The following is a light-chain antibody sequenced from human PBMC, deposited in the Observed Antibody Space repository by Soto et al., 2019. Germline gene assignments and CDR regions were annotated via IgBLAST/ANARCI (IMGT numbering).Light chain of an antibody. V-gene: IGLV2-8*01. CDR2: EVD. J-gene: IGLJ1*01. CDR3: LSYGGSNNYV. Sequence: QSALTQPPSASESPGQSVTISCTGTSSDVGGYLYVSWYQHHPGRAPKLLIYEVDKRPPGVPGRFPGSQSGNTASLTVSGLQGDDEADYYCLSYGGSNNYVFGTG. CDR1: SSDVGGYLY.